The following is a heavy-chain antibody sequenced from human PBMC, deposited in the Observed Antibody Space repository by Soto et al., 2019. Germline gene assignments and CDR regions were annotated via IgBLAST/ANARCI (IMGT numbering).Heavy chain of an antibody. J-gene: IGHJ6*02. D-gene: IGHD3-16*01. CDR2: ISYDGSNK. Sequence: PGGSLRLSCAASGFAFSSYGMHWVRQAPGKGLEWVAVISYDGSNKYYADTVKGRFTISRDNSKNTLYLQMNSLRAEDTAVYYCAKDHDLEYYYYGMDVWGQGTTVTVSS. CDR3: AKDHDLEYYYYGMDV. V-gene: IGHV3-30*18. CDR1: GFAFSSYG.